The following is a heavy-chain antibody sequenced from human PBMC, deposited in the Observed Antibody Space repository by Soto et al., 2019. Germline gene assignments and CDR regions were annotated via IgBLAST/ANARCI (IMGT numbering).Heavy chain of an antibody. Sequence: SVKVSCKASGGTFSSYTISWVRQAPGQGLEWMGRIIPILGIANYAQKFQGRVTITADKSTSTAYMELSSLRSEDTAVYYCARDIREEDIVVVVAALEDAFDIWGQGAMVTVSS. CDR3: ARDIREEDIVVVVAALEDAFDI. CDR2: IIPILGIA. CDR1: GGTFSSYT. J-gene: IGHJ3*02. V-gene: IGHV1-69*04. D-gene: IGHD2-15*01.